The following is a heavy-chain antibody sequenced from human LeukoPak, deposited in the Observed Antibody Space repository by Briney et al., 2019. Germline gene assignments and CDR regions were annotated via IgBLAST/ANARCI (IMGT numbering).Heavy chain of an antibody. CDR2: ISSSGSTI. CDR1: GFTFSSYE. J-gene: IGHJ6*04. D-gene: IGHD3-10*02. Sequence: GGSLRLSCAASGFTFSSYEMNWVRQAPGKGLEWVSYISSSGSTIYYADSVKGRFTICRDNSKNSLYLQMNSLRAEDTAVYYCAELGITMIGGVWGKGTTVTISS. V-gene: IGHV3-48*03. CDR3: AELGITMIGGV.